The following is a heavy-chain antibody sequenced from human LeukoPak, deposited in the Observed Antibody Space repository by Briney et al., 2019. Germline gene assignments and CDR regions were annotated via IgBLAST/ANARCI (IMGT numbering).Heavy chain of an antibody. CDR3: AKLKGDSAGAFDI. Sequence: PGGSLRLSCAASGFTFDTYAMSWVRQAPGKGLEWVSVISGSGPTTYYADSVKGRFTISRDNSMKTVYLQMNSLRAEDTAVYYCAKLKGDSAGAFDIWGQGTMVTVSS. D-gene: IGHD2-21*02. CDR2: ISGSGPTT. V-gene: IGHV3-23*01. J-gene: IGHJ3*02. CDR1: GFTFDTYA.